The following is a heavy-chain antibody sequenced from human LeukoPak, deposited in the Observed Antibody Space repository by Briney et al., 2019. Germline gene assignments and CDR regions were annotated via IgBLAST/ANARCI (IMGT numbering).Heavy chain of an antibody. CDR1: GGSFSGYY. J-gene: IGHJ5*02. V-gene: IGHV4-34*01. Sequence: SETLSLTCAVYGGSFSGYYWSWLRQPPGKGLEWIGEINHSGSTNYNPFLKSRVTISVDTSKNQFSLKLSSVTAADTAVYYCARGGLIKYNWFDPWGQGTLVTVSS. D-gene: IGHD3/OR15-3a*01. CDR3: ARGGLIKYNWFDP. CDR2: INHSGST.